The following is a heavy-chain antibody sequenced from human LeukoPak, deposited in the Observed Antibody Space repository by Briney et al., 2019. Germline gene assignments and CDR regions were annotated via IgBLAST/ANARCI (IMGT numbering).Heavy chain of an antibody. D-gene: IGHD3-3*01. CDR2: INHSGST. J-gene: IGHJ4*02. CDR1: GGSFSGYY. CDR3: ARPYYDFWSVYYLFDY. Sequence: SETLSLTCAVYGGSFSGYYWSWIRQPPGKGLEWIGEINHSGSTNYNPSLKSRVTISVDTSRNQFSLKLSSVTAADTAVYYCARPYYDFWSVYYLFDYWAREPWSPSPQ. V-gene: IGHV4-34*01.